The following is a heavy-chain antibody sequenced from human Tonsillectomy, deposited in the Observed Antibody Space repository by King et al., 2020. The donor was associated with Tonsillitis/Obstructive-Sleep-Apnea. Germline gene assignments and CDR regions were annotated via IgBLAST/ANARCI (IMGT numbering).Heavy chain of an antibody. CDR2: IYPGDSDT. CDR3: ATVYGVRDYYYGMDV. Sequence: VQLVESGAEVKKPGESLKISCTGSGYSFTSYWIGWVRQLPGKGLEWMGIIYPGDSDTRYSPSFQGQVTISANKSISTAYLQWSSLKASDTAMYYCATVYGVRDYYYGMDVWGQGTTVTVSS. J-gene: IGHJ6*02. V-gene: IGHV5-51*03. CDR1: GYSFTSYW. D-gene: IGHD5/OR15-5a*01.